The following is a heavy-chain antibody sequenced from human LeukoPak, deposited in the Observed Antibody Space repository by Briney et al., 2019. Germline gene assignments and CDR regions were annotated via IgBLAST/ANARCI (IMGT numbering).Heavy chain of an antibody. CDR2: IKQDGSER. Sequence: GGSLRLSCAASGFTLSSYWMTWVRQAPGKGLEWVANIKQDGSERYYVDSVKGRFTISRDNAKNSLYLQMSSLRAEDTAVYHCARDLSGSLDYWGQGTLVTVSS. V-gene: IGHV3-7*01. CDR3: ARDLSGSLDY. D-gene: IGHD1-26*01. CDR1: GFTLSSYW. J-gene: IGHJ4*02.